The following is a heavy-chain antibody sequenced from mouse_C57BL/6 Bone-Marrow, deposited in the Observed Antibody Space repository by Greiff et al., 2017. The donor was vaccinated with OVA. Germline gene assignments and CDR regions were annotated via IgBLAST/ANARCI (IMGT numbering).Heavy chain of an antibody. Sequence: EVKVEESGGGLVQPGGSMKLSCVASGFTFSNYWMNWVRQSPEKGLEWVAQIRLKSDNYATHYAESVKGRFTISRDDSKSSVYLQMNNLSAEDTGIYYCTEGYYGSSYVWFAYWGQGTLVTVSA. CDR3: TEGYYGSSYVWFAY. J-gene: IGHJ3*01. D-gene: IGHD1-1*01. CDR2: IRLKSDNYAT. V-gene: IGHV6-3*01. CDR1: GFTFSNYW.